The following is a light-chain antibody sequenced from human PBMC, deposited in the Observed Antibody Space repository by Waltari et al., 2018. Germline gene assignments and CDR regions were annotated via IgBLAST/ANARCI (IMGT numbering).Light chain of an antibody. V-gene: IGKV3-11*01. CDR1: QSVNSY. J-gene: IGKJ4*01. CDR3: QQRRKWPLT. CDR2: DAS. Sequence: EIVLTQSPATLSLSPGERATLSCRASQSVNSYLGWYQQKPGQAPRLLIYDASNRATGIPARFSGSGSGTDFTLTISSLEPEDFAIYFCQQRRKWPLTFGGGTKVEIK.